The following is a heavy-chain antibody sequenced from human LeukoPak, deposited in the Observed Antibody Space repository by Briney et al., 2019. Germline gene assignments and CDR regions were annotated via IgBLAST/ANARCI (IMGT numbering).Heavy chain of an antibody. CDR3: ASLDIVVVPAAGYYYMVV. CDR1: GYTFTGYY. CDR2: INPNSGGT. V-gene: IGHV1-2*02. J-gene: IGHJ6*03. D-gene: IGHD2-2*01. Sequence: SVKVSCKASGYTFTGYYMHWVRQAPGQGLEWMGWINPNSGGTNYAQKFQGRVTMTRDTSISTAYMELSRLRSDDTAVYYCASLDIVVVPAAGYYYMVVWGKGTTVTVSS.